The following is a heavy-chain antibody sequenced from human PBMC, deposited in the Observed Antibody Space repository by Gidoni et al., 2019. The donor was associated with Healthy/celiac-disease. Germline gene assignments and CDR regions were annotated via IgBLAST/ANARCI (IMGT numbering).Heavy chain of an antibody. J-gene: IGHJ5*02. V-gene: IGHV4-38-2*02. Sequence: QVQLQESGPGLVKPSETLSLTCAVSGYSISRGYYWGWIRQPPGKGLEWIGSVHHSGSTYYNPSLSSRVPISVDTSMNQFSLKLISVTAADTAVYYCARDRKVLQEGGFGESRRSNWFDPWGQGTLVTVSS. CDR1: GYSISRGYY. CDR3: ARDRKVLQEGGFGESRRSNWFDP. CDR2: VHHSGST. D-gene: IGHD3-10*01.